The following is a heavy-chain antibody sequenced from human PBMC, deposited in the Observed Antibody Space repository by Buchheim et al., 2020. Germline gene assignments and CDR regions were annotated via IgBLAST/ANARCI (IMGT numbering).Heavy chain of an antibody. CDR3: ARDSDCGGDCYNFDY. J-gene: IGHJ4*02. CDR2: ISYDGSNK. D-gene: IGHD2-21*02. CDR1: GFTFSSYA. V-gene: IGHV3-30*04. Sequence: QVQLVESGGGVVQPGRSLRLSCAASGFTFSSYAMHWVRQAPGKGLEWVAVISYDGSNKYYADSVKGRFTISRDNSKTTLYLQMNSLRAEDTAVYYCARDSDCGGDCYNFDYWGQGTL.